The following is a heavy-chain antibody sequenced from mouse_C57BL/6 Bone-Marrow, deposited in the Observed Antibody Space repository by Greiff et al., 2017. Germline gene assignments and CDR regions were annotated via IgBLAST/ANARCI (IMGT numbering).Heavy chain of an antibody. J-gene: IGHJ1*03. CDR2: IDPETGGT. D-gene: IGHD2-5*01. CDR3: TRERVYYSNYHGYFDV. Sequence: VQLQQSGAELVRPGASVTLSCKASGYTFTDYEMHWVNQTPVHGLEWIGAIDPETGGTAYNQKFKGKAILTADKSSSTAYMELRSLTSVDSAVEYCTRERVYYSNYHGYFDVWGTGATGTFAS. CDR1: GYTFTDYE. V-gene: IGHV1-15*01.